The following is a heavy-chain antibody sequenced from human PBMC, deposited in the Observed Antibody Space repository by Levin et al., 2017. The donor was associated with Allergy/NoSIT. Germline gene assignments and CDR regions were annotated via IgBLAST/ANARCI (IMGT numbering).Heavy chain of an antibody. CDR1: GFTFSTYG. V-gene: IGHV3-30*03. J-gene: IGHJ4*02. D-gene: IGHD3-22*01. CDR3: AREYYYDSSGYYFLPGDY. Sequence: PGGSLRLSCAASGFTFSTYGMHWIRQAPGKGPEWVAVISNDGSNKYYADSVKGRFTISRDNSKNTLYLQMNSLRAEDTALYYCAREYYYDSSGYYFLPGDYWGQGTLVTVSS. CDR2: ISNDGSNK.